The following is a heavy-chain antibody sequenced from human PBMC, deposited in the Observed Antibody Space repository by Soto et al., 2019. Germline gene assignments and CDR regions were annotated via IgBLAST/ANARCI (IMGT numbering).Heavy chain of an antibody. CDR2: VFHTGTT. CDR1: GDSVSSPYW. J-gene: IGHJ4*02. D-gene: IGHD6-19*01. CDR3: ARSAGWYAVHS. Sequence: QVQLQESGPGLVKPSGTLSLTCAVSGDSVSSPYWWCWVRQAPGKGLEWIGEVFHTGTTSYNPSLRSRVTISMDTSINQFSLDLSSVTAADTAVYYCARSAGWYAVHSWGPGTLVIVSS. V-gene: IGHV4-4*02.